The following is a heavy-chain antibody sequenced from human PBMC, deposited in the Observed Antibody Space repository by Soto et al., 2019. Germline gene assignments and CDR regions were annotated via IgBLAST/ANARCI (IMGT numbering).Heavy chain of an antibody. V-gene: IGHV4-39*02. CDR1: GGSISSSSYY. D-gene: IGHD1-26*01. J-gene: IGHJ5*02. Sequence: PSETLSLTCTVSGGSISSSSYYWGWIRQPPGKGLEWIGGIYYSGSTYYNPSLKSRVTISVDTSKNHFSLKLSSVTAADTAVYYCATQEVGGSYVYTFDPWGQGTLVTVSS. CDR2: IYYSGST. CDR3: ATQEVGGSYVYTFDP.